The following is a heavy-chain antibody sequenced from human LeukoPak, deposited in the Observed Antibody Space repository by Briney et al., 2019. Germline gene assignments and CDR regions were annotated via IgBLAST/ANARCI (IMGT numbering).Heavy chain of an antibody. Sequence: PSETLSLTCTVSGGSISSYYWSWIRQPPGKGLEWIGYIYYSGSTNYNPSLKGRVTISVDTSKNQFSLKLSSVTAADTAVYYCARYNGWLDYWGQGTLVTVSS. CDR1: GGSISSYY. D-gene: IGHD2-8*01. V-gene: IGHV4-59*08. J-gene: IGHJ4*02. CDR3: ARYNGWLDY. CDR2: IYYSGST.